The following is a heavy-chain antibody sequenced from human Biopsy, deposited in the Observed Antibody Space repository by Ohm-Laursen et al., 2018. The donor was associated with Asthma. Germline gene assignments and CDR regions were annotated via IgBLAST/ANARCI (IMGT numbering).Heavy chain of an antibody. Sequence: SLRVSCPPSGFTFGDHCMSWVRQAPEQGMEWVANIKHDGSEKNHVDSLKGRFTISRDNAKNLLFLQMNSLRAEDTAVYYCARTFHFWSPYHAEHYQRWGQGTLVTVSS. J-gene: IGHJ1*01. V-gene: IGHV3-7*01. CDR1: GFTFGDHC. D-gene: IGHD3-3*01. CDR2: IKHDGSEK. CDR3: ARTFHFWSPYHAEHYQR.